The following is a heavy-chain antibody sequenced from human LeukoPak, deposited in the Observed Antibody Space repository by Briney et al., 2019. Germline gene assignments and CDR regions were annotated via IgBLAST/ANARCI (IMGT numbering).Heavy chain of an antibody. V-gene: IGHV3-30*18. CDR2: IANDGSNK. Sequence: GGSLRLSCAASGFTFSHYGMHWVRQAPGKGLEWVALIANDGSNKDYVDSVKGRFTISRDNSKNTLDLQMNSLRAEDTAVYHCVKDGFCTTTNCYPNRFDSWGQGTLVAVSS. D-gene: IGHD2-2*01. CDR1: GFTFSHYG. CDR3: VKDGFCTTTNCYPNRFDS. J-gene: IGHJ4*02.